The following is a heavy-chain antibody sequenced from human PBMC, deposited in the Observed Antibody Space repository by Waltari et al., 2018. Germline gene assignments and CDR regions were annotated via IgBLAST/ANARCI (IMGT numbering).Heavy chain of an antibody. Sequence: QVQLQESGPGLVKPSQTLSLPCTVSGGSISSGSYYWSWIRQPAGKGLEWIGYIYTSGSTNYNPSLKSRVTISVDTSKNQFSLKLSSVTAADTAVYYCARARWYGSGSPIPDYWGQGTLVTVSS. CDR3: ARARWYGSGSPIPDY. D-gene: IGHD3-10*01. V-gene: IGHV4-61*09. CDR2: IYTSGST. CDR1: GGSISSGSYY. J-gene: IGHJ4*02.